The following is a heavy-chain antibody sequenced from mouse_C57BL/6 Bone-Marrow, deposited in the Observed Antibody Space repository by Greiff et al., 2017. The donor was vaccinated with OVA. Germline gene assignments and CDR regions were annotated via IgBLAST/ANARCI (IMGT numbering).Heavy chain of an antibody. CDR2: IDPANGNT. J-gene: IGHJ2*01. D-gene: IGHD2-4*01. Sequence: VQLKESVAELVRPGASVKLSCTASGFNIKNTYMHWVKQRPEQGLEWIGRIDPANGNTKYAPKFPGKATITADTSSNTAYLQLSNLTSEDTAIYYCARGVYDCGGIDYWGQGTTLTVSS. CDR1: GFNIKNTY. CDR3: ARGVYDCGGIDY. V-gene: IGHV14-3*01.